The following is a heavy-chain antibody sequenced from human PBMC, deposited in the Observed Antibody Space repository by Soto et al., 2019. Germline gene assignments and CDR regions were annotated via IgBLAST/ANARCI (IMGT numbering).Heavy chain of an antibody. J-gene: IGHJ4*02. V-gene: IGHV1-18*01. CDR3: ARDCTGWPADGVDS. D-gene: IGHD2-2*01. CDR2: ISAYNGNT. CDR1: GFPFTSYA. Sequence: QVHLVQSGAEVKSPGASVKVSCKASGFPFTSYAITWVRQAPGQGLEWMGWISAYNGNTKYAQNLQGRVTMTTDSSTSTAYMELGSLTSDDAAVYYCARDCTGWPADGVDSWGQGTLVTVSS.